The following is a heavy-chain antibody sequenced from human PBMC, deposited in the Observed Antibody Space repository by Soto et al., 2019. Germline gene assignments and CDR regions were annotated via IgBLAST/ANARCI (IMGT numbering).Heavy chain of an antibody. Sequence: TGGSLRLSCAASGFTFSSYGIHWVRQAPGKGLEWVAVISYDGSNKYYADSVKGRFTISRDNSKNTLYLQMNSLRAEDTAVYYCAKDPQVRIREEHYYYMDVWGKGTTVAVSS. J-gene: IGHJ6*03. CDR2: ISYDGSNK. V-gene: IGHV3-30*18. CDR3: AKDPQVRIREEHYYYMDV. CDR1: GFTFSSYG. D-gene: IGHD3-10*01.